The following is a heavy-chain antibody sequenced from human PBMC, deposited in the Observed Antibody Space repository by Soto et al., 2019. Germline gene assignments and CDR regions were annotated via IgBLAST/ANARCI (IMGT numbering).Heavy chain of an antibody. D-gene: IGHD2-8*01. CDR1: GHTLTELS. CDR3: ATVAAWMLIFYQRLDV. J-gene: IGHJ6*02. Sequence: QVQLVQSGAEVKKPGASVKVSCKVSGHTLTELSVHWVRQAPGKGPEWMGGFDPEDGETIYAQKFQGRVTMTEDTSRDTAYMELRSLRSEDTAVYYCATVAAWMLIFYQRLDVWGQGTTVTVSS. CDR2: FDPEDGET. V-gene: IGHV1-24*01.